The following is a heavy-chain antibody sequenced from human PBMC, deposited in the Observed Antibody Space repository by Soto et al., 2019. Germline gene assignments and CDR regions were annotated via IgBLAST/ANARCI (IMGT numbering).Heavy chain of an antibody. V-gene: IGHV3-15*07. D-gene: IGHD5-12*01. CDR2: IKSKTDGGTT. CDR1: GFTFSNAW. J-gene: IGHJ6*02. Sequence: EVQLVESGGGLVKPGGSLRLSCAASGFTFSNAWMNWVRQAPGKGLEWVGRIKSKTDGGTTDYAAPVKGRFTISRDDSKDTLYLQMNSVKTADTAVYYCTAVGQRGYEFGFLETIYWYSGMDVWGQGTTVTVSS. CDR3: TAVGQRGYEFGFLETIYWYSGMDV.